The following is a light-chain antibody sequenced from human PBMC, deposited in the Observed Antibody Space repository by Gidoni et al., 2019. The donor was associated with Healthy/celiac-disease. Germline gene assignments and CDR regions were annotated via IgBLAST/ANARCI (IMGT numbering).Light chain of an antibody. Sequence: EIVLTQSPATLSFSPGERAPLSCRASQSVSSYLACYQQKPGQAPRLLIYDASNRATGIPDRFSGSGSGTDFTLTISSLEPEDLAVYYCQQRSNWPPWTFGQGTKVEIK. CDR3: QQRSNWPPWT. V-gene: IGKV3-11*01. CDR2: DAS. CDR1: QSVSSY. J-gene: IGKJ1*01.